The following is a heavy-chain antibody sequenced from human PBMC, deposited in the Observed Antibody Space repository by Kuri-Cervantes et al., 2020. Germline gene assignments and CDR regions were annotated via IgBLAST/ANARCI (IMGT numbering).Heavy chain of an antibody. V-gene: IGHV3-33*01. J-gene: IGHJ6*02. CDR3: ARDGSAARPPYYYGMDV. CDR1: GFTFSSYG. D-gene: IGHD6-6*01. CDR2: IWYDGSNK. Sequence: GGSLRLSCAASGFTFSSYGMHWVRQAPGKGLEWVAVIWYDGSNKYYADSVKGRFTISRDNSKNTLYLQMNSPRAEDTAVYYCARDGSAARPPYYYGMDVWGQGTTVTVSS.